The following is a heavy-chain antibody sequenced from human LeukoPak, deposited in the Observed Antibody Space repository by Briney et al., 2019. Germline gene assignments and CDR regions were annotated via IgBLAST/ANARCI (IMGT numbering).Heavy chain of an antibody. Sequence: GGSLTLSCAASGFTLSSYCMHWVREAPGKGGVCLSRINSDWSSTSYADSVKGRFNICRDNAKNKLYLQMNSLRAKDTAVYYCARFGYSHGYGWGGGYYYYYMDVWGKGTTVTVSS. CDR3: ARFGYSHGYGWGGGYYYYYMDV. J-gene: IGHJ6*03. V-gene: IGHV3-74*01. CDR1: GFTLSSYC. CDR2: INSDWSST. D-gene: IGHD5-18*01.